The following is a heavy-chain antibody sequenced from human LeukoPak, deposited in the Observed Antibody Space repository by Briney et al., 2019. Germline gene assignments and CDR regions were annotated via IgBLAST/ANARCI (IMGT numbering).Heavy chain of an antibody. J-gene: IGHJ4*02. V-gene: IGHV4-34*01. CDR1: GGCFSGYY. D-gene: IGHD5-18*01. Sequence: SETLSLTCAVYGGCFSGYYWSWIRQPPGKGREWIVEINHSGSTNYNPSLKSRVTISVDTSKNQFSLKLSSVTAADTAVYYCARDNTAMDKIDYWGQGTLVTVSS. CDR3: ARDNTAMDKIDY. CDR2: INHSGST.